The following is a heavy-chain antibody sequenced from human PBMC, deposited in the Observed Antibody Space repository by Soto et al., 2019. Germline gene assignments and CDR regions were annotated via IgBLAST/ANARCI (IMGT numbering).Heavy chain of an antibody. CDR3: AAAAIPVAGRHPDF. CDR2: IYPNNGVT. CDR1: GYMFTGFY. D-gene: IGHD6-19*01. Sequence: QVPLVQSGAEVKRPGASVKVSCKASGYMFTGFYLHWVRQAPGQGLEWMGWIYPNNGVTTYAKNFQGRVTMTRDSSISTAYMELSSLRPDDTAVYFCAAAAIPVAGRHPDFWGQGTVVTVS. J-gene: IGHJ4*02. V-gene: IGHV1-2*02.